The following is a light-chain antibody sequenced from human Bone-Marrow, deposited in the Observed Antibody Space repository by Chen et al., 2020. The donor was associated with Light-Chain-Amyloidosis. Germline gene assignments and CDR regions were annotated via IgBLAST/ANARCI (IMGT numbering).Light chain of an antibody. CDR2: EVS. Sequence: QSALTQPASVSGSPGQSIAISCTGTSSDVGSYNYVSWYQQHPGKAPKLMLYEVSNRPSGVSNRFSGSKSGNTASLTISGLQAEDEADYYCSSYTSSSTSWVFGGGTKLTDL. CDR1: SSDVGSYNY. CDR3: SSYTSSSTSWV. J-gene: IGLJ3*02. V-gene: IGLV2-14*01.